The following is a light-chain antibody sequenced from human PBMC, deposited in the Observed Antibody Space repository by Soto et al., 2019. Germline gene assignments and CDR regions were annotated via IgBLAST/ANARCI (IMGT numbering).Light chain of an antibody. J-gene: IGLJ1*01. CDR2: EVT. CDR1: SGDVGAYDY. CDR3: SSYAGSNYPYV. V-gene: IGLV2-8*01. Sequence: QSVLTQPPSASGSPVQSVTISCTGTSGDVGAYDYVSWYQQHPGKAPKLLIYEVTKRPLGVPGRFSGSKSGNAASLTVSGLQAEDEADYYCSSYAGSNYPYVFGTGTRSPS.